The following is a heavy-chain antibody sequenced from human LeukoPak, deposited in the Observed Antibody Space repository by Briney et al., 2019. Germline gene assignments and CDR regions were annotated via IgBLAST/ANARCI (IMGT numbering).Heavy chain of an antibody. CDR3: ARASGPYCGGDCYFAPDYY. Sequence: ASVKDSCKASGYTFTSYGISWVRQDPGQGLEWMGWISAYNGNTNYAQKLQGRVTMTTDTSTSTAYMELRSLRSDDTAVYYCARASGPYCGGDCYFAPDYYWGQGTLVTVSS. V-gene: IGHV1-18*01. J-gene: IGHJ4*02. D-gene: IGHD2-21*02. CDR1: GYTFTSYG. CDR2: ISAYNGNT.